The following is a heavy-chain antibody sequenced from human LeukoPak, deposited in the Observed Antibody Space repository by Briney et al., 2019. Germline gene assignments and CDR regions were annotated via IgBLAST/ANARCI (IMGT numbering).Heavy chain of an antibody. CDR2: INPSGGST. CDR3: ARGEGYCSSTSCYAGEGDFDY. V-gene: IGHV1-46*01. Sequence: ASVKVSCKASGYTFTSYYMHWVRQAPGQGLEWMGIINPSGGSTSYAQKFQGRVTMTRDTSISTAYMELSRLRSDDTAVYYCARGEGYCSSTSCYAGEGDFDYWGQGTLVTVSS. CDR1: GYTFTSYY. J-gene: IGHJ4*02. D-gene: IGHD2-2*01.